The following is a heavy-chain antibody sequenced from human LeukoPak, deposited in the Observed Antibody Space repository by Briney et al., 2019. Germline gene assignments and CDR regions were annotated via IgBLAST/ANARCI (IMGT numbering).Heavy chain of an antibody. V-gene: IGHV3-23*01. CDR1: GLIFSSYA. CDR2: ISASGGTI. Sequence: GGSLRLSCAASGLIFSSYAMSWVRQAPGKGLEWVSHISASGGTIYYADSVKGRFTISRDNSKNTLYLQMNSLRAEDTALYYCAKQHGNFDSWGQGTLVTVSS. D-gene: IGHD1-26*01. CDR3: AKQHGNFDS. J-gene: IGHJ4*02.